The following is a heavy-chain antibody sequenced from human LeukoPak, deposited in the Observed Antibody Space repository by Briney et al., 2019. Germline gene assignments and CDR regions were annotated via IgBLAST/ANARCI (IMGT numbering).Heavy chain of an antibody. CDR2: ISINGDKT. D-gene: IGHD1-26*01. CDR3: IKDRIGTWSFDH. J-gene: IGHJ4*02. Sequence: GGSLRLSCSASGFTFSGHFMHWVRQAPGKGLEYVSSISINGDKTYYAESVKGRFTISRDNSKNTLYLQLSSLRVEDTAVYYCIKDRIGTWSFDHWGQGTLLTLSS. V-gene: IGHV3-64D*06. CDR1: GFTFSGHF.